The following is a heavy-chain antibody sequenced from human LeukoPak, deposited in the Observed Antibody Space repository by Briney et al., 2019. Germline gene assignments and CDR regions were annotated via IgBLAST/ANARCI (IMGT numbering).Heavy chain of an antibody. CDR2: IKQDGSEK. V-gene: IGHV3-7*01. CDR1: GFTFSSYW. D-gene: IGHD6-19*01. CDR3: ARDARDYSSGWYPVGYYYYYMDV. Sequence: GGSLRLSCAASGFTFSSYWMSWVRQAPGKGLEWVAHIKQDGSEKYYVDSVKGRFTISRDNAKNSLYLQMNSLRAEDTAVYYCARDARDYSSGWYPVGYYYYYMDVWGKGTTVTVSS. J-gene: IGHJ6*03.